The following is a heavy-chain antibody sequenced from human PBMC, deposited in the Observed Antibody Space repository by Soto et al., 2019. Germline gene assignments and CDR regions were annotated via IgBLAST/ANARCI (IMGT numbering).Heavy chain of an antibody. Sequence: EVQLLESGGGLVQPGGSLRLSCAASGFTFSSYAMSWVRQAPGKGLEWVSAISGSGGSTYYADSVKGRFTITKDNYKNTLYLKKNSLRAEDTAVYYGGKEVAARVGIPAYYFDYWGQGTLVTVSS. J-gene: IGHJ4*02. CDR1: GFTFSSYA. CDR3: GKEVAARVGIPAYYFDY. CDR2: ISGSGGST. D-gene: IGHD6-6*01. V-gene: IGHV3-23*01.